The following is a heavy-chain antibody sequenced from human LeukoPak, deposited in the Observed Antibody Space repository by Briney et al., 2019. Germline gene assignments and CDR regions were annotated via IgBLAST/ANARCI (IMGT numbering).Heavy chain of an antibody. CDR1: GYTFTSYG. CDR3: ARWYCSSTSCYMYYFDY. CDR2: ISAYNGNT. Sequence: ASVKVSCKASGYTFTSYGISWVRQAPGRGLEWMGWISAYNGNTNYAQKLQGRVTMTTDTSTSTAYMELRSLRSDDTAVYYCARWYCSSTSCYMYYFDYWGQGTLVTVSS. D-gene: IGHD2-2*02. J-gene: IGHJ4*02. V-gene: IGHV1-18*01.